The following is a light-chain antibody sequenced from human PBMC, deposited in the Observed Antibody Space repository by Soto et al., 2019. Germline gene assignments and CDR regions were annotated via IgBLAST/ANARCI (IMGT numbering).Light chain of an antibody. CDR1: QSVSSN. V-gene: IGKV3-15*01. CDR3: QQFNNYPRT. Sequence: EILMTQSPATLSVSPGERATLSCRASQSVSSNLAWYQQKPGQAPRLLIFGASTRASGIPARFSASGSGTEFSLTISSLQSEDFAVYYCQQFNNYPRTFGQGTKLEIK. J-gene: IGKJ2*01. CDR2: GAS.